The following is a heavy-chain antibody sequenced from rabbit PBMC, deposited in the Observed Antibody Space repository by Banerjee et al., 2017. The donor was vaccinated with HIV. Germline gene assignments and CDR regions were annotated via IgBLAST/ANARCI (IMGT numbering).Heavy chain of an antibody. CDR1: GFDFSNYG. J-gene: IGHJ4*01. D-gene: IGHD2-1*01. CDR3: VSYDDYGDRNL. Sequence: QEQLEESGGDLVKPEGSLTLTCTASGFDFSNYGVSWVRQAPGKGLEWIGYIDPVFGSIHYASWVNGRFTISDHNAQNTLYLQLNSLTAADTATYFCVSYDDYGDRNLWGPGTLVTVS. CDR2: IDPVFGSI. V-gene: IGHV1S47*01.